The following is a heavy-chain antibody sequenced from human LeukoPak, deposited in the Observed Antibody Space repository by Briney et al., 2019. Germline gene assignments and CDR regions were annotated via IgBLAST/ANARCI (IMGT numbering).Heavy chain of an antibody. CDR1: GFTFSSYS. V-gene: IGHV3-21*01. D-gene: IGHD2-15*01. Sequence: GGSLRLSCAASGFTFSSYSMNWVRQAPGKGLEWVSSISSSSCYIYYADSVKGRFTISRDNAKNSLYLQMNSLRAEDTAVYYCARVPCSGGSCYSEVNWFDPWGQGTLVTVSS. CDR3: ARVPCSGGSCYSEVNWFDP. CDR2: ISSSSCYI. J-gene: IGHJ5*02.